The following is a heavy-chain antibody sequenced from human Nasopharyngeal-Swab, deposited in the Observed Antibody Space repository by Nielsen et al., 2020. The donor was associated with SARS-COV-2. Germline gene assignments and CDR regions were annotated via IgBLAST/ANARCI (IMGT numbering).Heavy chain of an antibody. CDR1: GYTFTSYY. J-gene: IGHJ6*02. Sequence: ASVKVSCKASGYTFTSYYMHWVRQAPGQGLEWMGIINPRGGSTSYAQKFQGRVTMTRDTSTSTHYMNLSSLTSDDTAVYYCTRGTYDMDVWGQGTTVTVSS. V-gene: IGHV1-46*01. CDR2: INPRGGST. CDR3: TRGTYDMDV.